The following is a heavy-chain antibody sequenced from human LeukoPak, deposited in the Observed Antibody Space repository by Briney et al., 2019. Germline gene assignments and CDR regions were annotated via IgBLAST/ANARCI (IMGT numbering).Heavy chain of an antibody. V-gene: IGHV1-8*03. J-gene: IGHJ3*01. CDR3: ARRGLVAGIYDLVYGFDL. CDR1: GYSFTTFH. Sequence: ASVKVSCKAAGYSFTTFHMDWVRQAPRQGPEWMGWVNPDNGNTGFAQKFQGRVTITQNSSVTTVYMELSSLTSEDTAVYYCARRGLVAGIYDLVYGFDLWGQGTMVTVSS. D-gene: IGHD3/OR15-3a*01. CDR2: VNPDNGNT.